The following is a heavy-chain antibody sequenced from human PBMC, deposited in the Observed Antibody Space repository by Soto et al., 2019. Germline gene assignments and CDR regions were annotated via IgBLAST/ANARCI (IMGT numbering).Heavy chain of an antibody. CDR1: GGSISSDGYY. CDR3: ARGNGGIYYFDY. J-gene: IGHJ4*02. V-gene: IGHV4-31*03. Sequence: QVQLQESGPGLVNPSQTLSLTCTVSGGSISSDGYYWSWIRQHPGKGLEWIGYIYYIGSTYYNPSLSLKSRLTISIDTSKNQFSLTLTSVTAADTAVYYCARGNGGIYYFDYWGQGALVTVSS. D-gene: IGHD1-1*01. CDR2: IYYIGST.